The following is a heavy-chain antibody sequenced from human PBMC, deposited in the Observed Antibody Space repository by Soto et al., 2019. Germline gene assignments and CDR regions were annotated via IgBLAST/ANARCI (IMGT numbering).Heavy chain of an antibody. J-gene: IGHJ5*02. CDR1: GGSFSGYY. V-gene: IGHV4-59*01. Sequence: SETLSLTCAVYGGSFSGYYWSWIRQPPGKGLEWFGYIYYSGSTNYNPSLKCRVTISVDMSKIHFSLKLSSVTAADTAVYYCARDRYYDQSWFDPWGQGTLVTVSS. D-gene: IGHD3-22*01. CDR2: IYYSGST. CDR3: ARDRYYDQSWFDP.